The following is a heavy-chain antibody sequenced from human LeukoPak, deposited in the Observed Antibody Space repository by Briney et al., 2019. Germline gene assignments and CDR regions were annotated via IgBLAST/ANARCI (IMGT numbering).Heavy chain of an antibody. CDR2: ISSSSSYI. J-gene: IGHJ4*02. Sequence: MTGGSLRLSCAASGFTFSSYSMNWVRQAPGKGLEWVSSISSSSSYIYYADSVKGRFTISRDNAKNSLYLQMNSLRAEDTAAYYCASYYGSGKKDYWGQGTLVTVSS. V-gene: IGHV3-21*01. D-gene: IGHD3-10*01. CDR1: GFTFSSYS. CDR3: ASYYGSGKKDY.